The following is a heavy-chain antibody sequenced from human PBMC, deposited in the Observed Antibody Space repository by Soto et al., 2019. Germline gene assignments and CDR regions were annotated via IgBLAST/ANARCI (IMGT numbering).Heavy chain of an antibody. CDR1: GGTFGNSA. D-gene: IGHD3-3*01. Sequence: QVQLVQSGAEVKKPGSSVNVSCKTSGGTFGNSAVTWVRRAPGQGLEWLGGIVPMFGTANYAQKFQGRVTIPAXXXTXXAYMELNSLKTDDTAVYYCARDGDPQSAFWSGPLGGGRFDPWGQGTLVTVSS. CDR3: ARDGDPQSAFWSGPLGGGRFDP. CDR2: IVPMFGTA. J-gene: IGHJ5*02. V-gene: IGHV1-69*12.